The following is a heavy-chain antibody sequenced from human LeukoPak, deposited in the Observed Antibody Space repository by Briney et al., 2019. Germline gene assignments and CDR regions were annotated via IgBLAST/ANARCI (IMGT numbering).Heavy chain of an antibody. CDR3: ARLCGDYGDYLGLHCYYYYGMDV. CDR1: GGSISSYY. CDR2: IYYSGST. J-gene: IGHJ6*02. D-gene: IGHD4-17*01. Sequence: SETLSLTCTVSGGSISSYYWSWIRQPPGKGLEWIGYIYYSGSTNYNPSLKSRVTISVDTSKNQFSLKLSSVTAADTAVYYCARLCGDYGDYLGLHCYYYYGMDVWGQGTTVTVSS. V-gene: IGHV4-59*08.